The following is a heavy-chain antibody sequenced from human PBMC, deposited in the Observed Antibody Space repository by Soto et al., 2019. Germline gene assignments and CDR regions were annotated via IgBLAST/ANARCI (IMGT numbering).Heavy chain of an antibody. CDR3: AKNGQPPYYYYGLDV. Sequence: QGQLVQSGAEVKKPGASVKVSCKASGYTFTRYGISWVRQAPGQGLEWMGWISGYNGDTKYAQKFQGRVTMTIYPSTTTAFMELRSLTSDDTAVYYCAKNGQPPYYYYGLDVWGQGTTVTVSS. CDR2: ISGYNGDT. J-gene: IGHJ6*02. V-gene: IGHV1-18*01. CDR1: GYTFTRYG. D-gene: IGHD2-8*01.